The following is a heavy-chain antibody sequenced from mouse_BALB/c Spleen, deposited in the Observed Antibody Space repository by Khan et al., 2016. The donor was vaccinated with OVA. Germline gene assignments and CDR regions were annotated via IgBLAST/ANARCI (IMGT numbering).Heavy chain of an antibody. CDR1: GFSLTRYN. J-gene: IGHJ4*01. D-gene: IGHD2-14*01. V-gene: IGHV2-6-4*01. Sequence: QVQLQQSGPGLVAPSQSLSITCTVSGFSLTRYNIHWVRQPPGKGLEWLGMIWGGGGTDYNSPLKSRLNISKDNSKSQVFLKMSSLQTDDTAMYYCARAYYRYDGYYAMDYWGQGISVTVSS. CDR3: ARAYYRYDGYYAMDY. CDR2: IWGGGGT.